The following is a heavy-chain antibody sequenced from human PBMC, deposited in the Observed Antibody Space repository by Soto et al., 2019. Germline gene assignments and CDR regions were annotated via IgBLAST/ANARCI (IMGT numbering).Heavy chain of an antibody. V-gene: IGHV4-31*03. Sequence: KPSETLSLTCTISGGSISSGGYYWSWIRQHPGKGLEWIGYIYYSGSTYYNPSLKSRVTISVDTSKNQFSLKLSSVTAADTAVYYCAREGGKGVLRFLEWSDPPYFDYWGQGTLVTVSS. CDR2: IYYSGST. CDR3: AREGGKGVLRFLEWSDPPYFDY. D-gene: IGHD3-3*01. J-gene: IGHJ4*02. CDR1: GGSISSGGYY.